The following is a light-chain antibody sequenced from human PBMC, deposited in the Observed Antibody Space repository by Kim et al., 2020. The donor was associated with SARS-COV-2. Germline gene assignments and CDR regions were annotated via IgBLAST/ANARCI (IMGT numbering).Light chain of an antibody. V-gene: IGLV1-47*01. CDR3: AAWDDGLSGSYV. CDR2: MNK. J-gene: IGLJ1*01. Sequence: QRVTIACSGGSSNIGSNYIYCYQHLPGPAPNPLIFMNKLRPSGVPVRFSCSGSGTSASLAISGLRSEDEADYYCAAWDDGLSGSYVFGTGTKVTVL. CDR1: SSNIGSNY.